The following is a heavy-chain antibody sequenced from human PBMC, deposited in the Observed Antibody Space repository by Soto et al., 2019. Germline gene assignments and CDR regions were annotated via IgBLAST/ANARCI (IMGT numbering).Heavy chain of an antibody. D-gene: IGHD6-19*01. Sequence: GGSLRLSCAASGFTFSSYSMNWVRQAPGKGLEWVSYISSSSSTIYYADSVKGRFTISRDNAKNSLYLQMNSLRDEDTAVYYCARGHAARHSSGVNYFDYWDPDALVPVSS. V-gene: IGHV3-48*02. J-gene: IGHJ4*02. CDR1: GFTFSSYS. CDR2: ISSSSSTI. CDR3: ARGHAARHSSGVNYFDY.